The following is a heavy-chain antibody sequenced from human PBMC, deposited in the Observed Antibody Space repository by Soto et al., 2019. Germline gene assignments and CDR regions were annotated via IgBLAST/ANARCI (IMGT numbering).Heavy chain of an antibody. CDR1: GGSISSYF. D-gene: IGHD2-8*02. Sequence: SETLSLTGTVSGGSISSYFYICVRQPPGKGLEWIGSVYYTGSTDYNPSLKSRVTISVDSSKNQFSLTLSSVTAADTAVYYCDRVVTHIGLDWFDPWGQGTLVTVSS. J-gene: IGHJ5*02. CDR2: VYYTGST. CDR3: DRVVTHIGLDWFDP. V-gene: IGHV4-59*01.